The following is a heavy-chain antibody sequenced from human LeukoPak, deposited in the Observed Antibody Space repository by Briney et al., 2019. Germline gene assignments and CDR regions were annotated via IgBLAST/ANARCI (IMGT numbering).Heavy chain of an antibody. CDR1: GGSISSYY. D-gene: IGHD3-10*01. V-gene: IGHV4-59*08. CDR2: IYSSGST. Sequence: SETLSLTCTVSGGSISSYYWSWIRQPPGKGLEWIGYIYSSGSTNYNPSLKSRVTISVDTSKNQLSLKLSSVTAADTAVYCCARRRGAHTANALDIWGQGTMVTVS. CDR3: ARRRGAHTANALDI. J-gene: IGHJ3*02.